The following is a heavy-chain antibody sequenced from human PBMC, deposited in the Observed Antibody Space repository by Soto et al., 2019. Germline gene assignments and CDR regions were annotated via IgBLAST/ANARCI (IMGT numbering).Heavy chain of an antibody. D-gene: IGHD6-13*01. CDR3: AKGAAVRIDF. CDR1: GFSFSSHG. CDR2: KSYDGSNK. Sequence: QVQLVESGGGVVQPGRSLRLSCAASGFSFSSHGMHWVRQAPGKGLEWVAIKSYDGSNKYYADSVKGRFTVSRDNSKNTLYLQVNSLRAEDTAVYYCAKGAAVRIDFWGQGTLVTVSS. V-gene: IGHV3-30*18. J-gene: IGHJ4*02.